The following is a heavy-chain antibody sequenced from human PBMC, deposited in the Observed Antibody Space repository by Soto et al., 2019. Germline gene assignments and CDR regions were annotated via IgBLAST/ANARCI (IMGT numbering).Heavy chain of an antibody. V-gene: IGHV1-69*01. CDR2: IIPVLGTP. D-gene: IGHD6-19*01. Sequence: QVHLVQSSAEVKKPGSSVKVSCKASGGTFTSIAFSWVRQAPGQGLEWMGGIIPVLGTPNYAQKFQARVTITADASTTTVHMELSSLRSDDTAVYYCARGALTVANWFDPWAREPRSPSPQ. J-gene: IGHJ5*02. CDR3: ARGALTVANWFDP. CDR1: GGTFTSIA.